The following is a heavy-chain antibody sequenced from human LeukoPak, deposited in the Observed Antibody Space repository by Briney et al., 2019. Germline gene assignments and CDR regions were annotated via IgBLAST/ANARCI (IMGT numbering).Heavy chain of an antibody. CDR3: AREGWLGTFDI. J-gene: IGHJ3*02. CDR1: GFTFSSYS. D-gene: IGHD3-10*01. V-gene: IGHV3-21*01. Sequence: GGSLRLSCAASGFTFSSYSMNWVRQAPGKGLEWVSSISSSSSYIYYADSVKGRFTISRDNAKNSLYLQMNSLRAEDTAVYYCAREGWLGTFDIWGQGTMVTVSS. CDR2: ISSSSSYI.